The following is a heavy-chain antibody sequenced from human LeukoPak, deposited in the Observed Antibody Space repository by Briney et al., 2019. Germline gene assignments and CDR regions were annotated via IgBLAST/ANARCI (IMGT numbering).Heavy chain of an antibody. CDR1: GFTFSSYW. J-gene: IGHJ6*02. CDR2: IKQDGSEK. CDR3: ARAAGYCSGGSCYSFYYYYGMDV. Sequence: GGSLRLSCAASGFTFSSYWMSWVRQAPGKGLEWVANIKQDGSEKYYVDSVKGRFTISRDNAKNSLYLQMNSLRAEDTAVYYCARAAGYCSGGSCYSFYYYYGMDVWGQGTTVTVSS. D-gene: IGHD2-15*01. V-gene: IGHV3-7*01.